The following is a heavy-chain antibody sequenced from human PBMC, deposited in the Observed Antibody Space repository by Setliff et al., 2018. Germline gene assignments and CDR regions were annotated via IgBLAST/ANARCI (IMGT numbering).Heavy chain of an antibody. J-gene: IGHJ4*02. CDR3: ERLVRFCTRTACQRLSGGEF. CDR1: GYTFSDYG. V-gene: IGHV1-18*01. CDR2: ISPHSGRA. D-gene: IGHD2-8*01. Sequence: ASVKVSCKASGYTFSDYGVSWVRQAPGQGLEWMGWISPHSGRAFYAPQFQDRVIMTTDTSTNTAYLDLRSLRSDDTAVYYCERLVRFCTRTACQRLSGGEFWGQGTQVTVSS.